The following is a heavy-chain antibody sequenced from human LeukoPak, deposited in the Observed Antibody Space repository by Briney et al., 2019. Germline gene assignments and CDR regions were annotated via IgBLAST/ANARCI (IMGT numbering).Heavy chain of an antibody. CDR2: ISYDGNNK. D-gene: IGHD5-18*01. J-gene: IGHJ4*02. V-gene: IGHV3-30*04. CDR1: GFTFSSYA. CDR3: ARGTNTAMGVDN. Sequence: GGSLRLSCAASGFTFSSYAMHWVRQAPGKGLEWVAVISYDGNNKDYAESVKGRFSISRDNSKKTLFLQMNSLRAEDTAVYYCARGTNTAMGVDNWGQGTLVTVSS.